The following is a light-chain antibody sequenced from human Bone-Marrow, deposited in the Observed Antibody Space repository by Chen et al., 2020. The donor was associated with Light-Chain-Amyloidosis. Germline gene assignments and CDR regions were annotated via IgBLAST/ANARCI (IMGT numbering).Light chain of an antibody. Sequence: SYVLTQPSSVSVAPGQTATIACGGNNIGSTSVHWYQQTPGQAPLLVVYDDSDRPSGIPERLSGSNSGNTDTLTISRVEAGDEADYYCQGWDRSSDRPVFGGGTKLTVL. V-gene: IGLV3-21*02. CDR3: QGWDRSSDRPV. J-gene: IGLJ3*02. CDR1: NIGSTS. CDR2: DDS.